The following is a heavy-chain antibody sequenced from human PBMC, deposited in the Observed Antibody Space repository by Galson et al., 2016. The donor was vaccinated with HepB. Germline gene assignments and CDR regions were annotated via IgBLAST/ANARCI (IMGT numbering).Heavy chain of an antibody. CDR1: GGPFKNYA. V-gene: IGHV1-69*15. D-gene: IGHD2-15*01. J-gene: IGHJ3*02. CDR2: IIPLFTTT. Sequence: SCKASGGPFKNYAINWVRQAPGQRLEWMGRIIPLFTTTNYAQKFQGRVTITADESTSTTYMELSSLKSDDTAVYYCASGLGYCSGTNCYVNDAFDIWGQGTMVTVS. CDR3: ASGLGYCSGTNCYVNDAFDI.